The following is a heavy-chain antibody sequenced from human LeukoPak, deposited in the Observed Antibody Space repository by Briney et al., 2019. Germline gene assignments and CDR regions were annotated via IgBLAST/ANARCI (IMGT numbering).Heavy chain of an antibody. Sequence: GGSLRLSCAASGFTFSSYAMSWVRQAPGKGLEWVSAISGSGGSTYYADSVKGRFTISRDNSKNTLYLQMYSLRAEDTAVYYCAKDMSGSSGWPYYFDYWGQGTLVTVSS. D-gene: IGHD6-19*01. J-gene: IGHJ4*02. V-gene: IGHV3-23*01. CDR1: GFTFSSYA. CDR3: AKDMSGSSGWPYYFDY. CDR2: ISGSGGST.